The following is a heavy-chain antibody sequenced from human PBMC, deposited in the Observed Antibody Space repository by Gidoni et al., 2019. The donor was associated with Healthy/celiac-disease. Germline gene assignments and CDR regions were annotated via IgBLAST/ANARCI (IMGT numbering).Heavy chain of an antibody. D-gene: IGHD3-3*01. V-gene: IGHV4-59*01. J-gene: IGHJ6*02. Sequence: QVQLQESGPGLVKPSETLSLTCTVSGGSISSYYWSRIRQPPGKGLEWIGYIYYSGSTNYNPSLKSRVTISVDTSKNQFALKLSSVTAADTAVYYCARAPYDFWSGYAYYYGMDVWGQGTTVTVSS. CDR1: GGSISSYY. CDR2: IYYSGST. CDR3: ARAPYDFWSGYAYYYGMDV.